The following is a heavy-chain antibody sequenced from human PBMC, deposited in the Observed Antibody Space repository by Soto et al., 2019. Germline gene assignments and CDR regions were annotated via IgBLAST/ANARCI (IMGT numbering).Heavy chain of an antibody. CDR2: IRSKAYGGTT. V-gene: IGHV3-49*04. CDR3: TRVGVGIVVVSASDAFDI. Sequence: GGSLRLSCTASGFTFGDYAMSWVRQAPGKGLEWVGFIRSKAYGGTTEYAAPVKGRFTISRDDSKSIAYLQMNSLKTEDTAVYYCTRVGVGIVVVSASDAFDIWGQGTMVTVSS. D-gene: IGHD2-21*01. J-gene: IGHJ3*02. CDR1: GFTFGDYA.